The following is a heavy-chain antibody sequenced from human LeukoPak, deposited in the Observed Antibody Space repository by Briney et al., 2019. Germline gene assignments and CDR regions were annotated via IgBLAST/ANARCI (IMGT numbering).Heavy chain of an antibody. CDR3: CSGSYYIDY. D-gene: IGHD3-10*02. V-gene: IGHV3-48*03. Sequence: GGSLRLSCAASGFTFSSYEMNWVRQAPGKGLEWVSYISSSGSTIYYADSVKGRFTISRDNAKNSLYLQMNSLRAEDTAVYYCCSGSYYIDYWGEGTLVTVSS. J-gene: IGHJ4*02. CDR2: ISSSGSTI. CDR1: GFTFSSYE.